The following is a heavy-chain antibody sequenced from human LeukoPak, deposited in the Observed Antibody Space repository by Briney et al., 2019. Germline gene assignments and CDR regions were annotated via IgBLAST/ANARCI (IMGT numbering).Heavy chain of an antibody. D-gene: IGHD6-13*01. CDR2: ISPYNGNT. V-gene: IGHV1-18*01. CDR3: ARAGGSWAPDY. J-gene: IGHJ4*02. Sequence: GASVKVSCKASGYTFSTYGVNWVRQAPGQGLEWMGSISPYNGNTNYAQNLQGRVTMTTDTSTSTAYMELRSLTSDDTAVYYCARAGGSWAPDYWGQGTLVTVSS. CDR1: GYTFSTYG.